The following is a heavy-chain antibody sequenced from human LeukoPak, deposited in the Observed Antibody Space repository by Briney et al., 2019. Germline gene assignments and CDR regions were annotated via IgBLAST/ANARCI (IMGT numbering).Heavy chain of an antibody. CDR2: IRVSGST. V-gene: IGHV3-23*01. Sequence: GGSLRLSCTTSGFTFSSYALSWVRQAPGKGLEWVSGIRVSGSTYYPDSVTGRFTISRDNSENTLYLQMNSLRGEDTAIYYCAKTGDRDYWGRGTLVTVSS. D-gene: IGHD7-27*01. CDR1: GFTFSSYA. J-gene: IGHJ4*02. CDR3: AKTGDRDY.